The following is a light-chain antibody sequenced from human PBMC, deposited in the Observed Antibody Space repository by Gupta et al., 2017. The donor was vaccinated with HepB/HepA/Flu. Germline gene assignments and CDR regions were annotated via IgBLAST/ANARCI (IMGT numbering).Light chain of an antibody. CDR2: AAS. J-gene: IGKJ2*01. Sequence: DIQMTQSPSSLSASVGDRVTITCRASQSTSSYLNWYQQKPGKVPKLLIYAASSLQSGVPSRFSGSGSGTDFTLTISSLQPEDFATYYCQQSYSTPPTFGQGTKLEIK. CDR3: QQSYSTPPT. V-gene: IGKV1-39*01. CDR1: QSTSSY.